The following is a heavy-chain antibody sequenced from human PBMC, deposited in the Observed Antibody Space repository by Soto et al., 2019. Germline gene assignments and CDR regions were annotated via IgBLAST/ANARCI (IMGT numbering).Heavy chain of an antibody. J-gene: IGHJ6*02. Sequence: KTSETLSLTCTVPGGSISSYYWSWIRQPPGKGLEWIGYIYYSGSTNYNPSLKSRVTISVDTSKNQFSLKLSSVTAADTAVYYCARDRVRYFDHSPYYGMDVWGQGTTVTVSS. CDR3: ARDRVRYFDHSPYYGMDV. V-gene: IGHV4-59*01. D-gene: IGHD3-9*01. CDR1: GGSISSYY. CDR2: IYYSGST.